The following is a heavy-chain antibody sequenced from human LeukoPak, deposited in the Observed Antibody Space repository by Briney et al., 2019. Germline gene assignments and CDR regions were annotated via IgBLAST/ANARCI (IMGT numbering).Heavy chain of an antibody. D-gene: IGHD3-3*01. V-gene: IGHV4-59*01. CDR1: GGSISSYY. Sequence: PSETLSLTCTVSGGSISSYYWSWIRRPPGKGLEWIGYIYYSGGTDYNPSLKSRVTISVDTSKNQFSLKLTSVTAADTAVYYCARISSETDFALDYWGQGTLVTVSS. CDR3: ARISSETDFALDY. J-gene: IGHJ4*02. CDR2: IYYSGGT.